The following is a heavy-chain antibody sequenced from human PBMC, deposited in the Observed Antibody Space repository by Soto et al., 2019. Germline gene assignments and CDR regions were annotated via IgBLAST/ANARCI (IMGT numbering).Heavy chain of an antibody. V-gene: IGHV3-9*01. CDR1: GFTFEDHA. CDR2: INWNSGIT. Sequence: EVQLVESGGGLVQPGKSLKLSCVAIGFTFEDHAMHWIRQVPGKGLEWVAGINWNSGITGCADSVKGRFTISRDNAKNSLPLEMNSLKSEDTALYYCTKGRGALTVVSNWFDPWGQGTPVTVSS. J-gene: IGHJ5*02. D-gene: IGHD3-22*01. CDR3: TKGRGALTVVSNWFDP.